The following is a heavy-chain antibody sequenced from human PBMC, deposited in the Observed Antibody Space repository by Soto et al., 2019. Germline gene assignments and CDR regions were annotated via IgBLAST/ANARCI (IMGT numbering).Heavy chain of an antibody. CDR3: ARGGATYPLDY. V-gene: IGHV3-11*06. CDR2: ISTRSSHT. J-gene: IGHJ4*02. CDR1: GFTFSDHY. Sequence: GGSLRLSCAVSGFTFSDHYMSWIRQAPGKGLEWVSYISTRSSHTNYADSVKGRFTISRDNAEKSLYLQMNSLRAADTAVYYCARGGATYPLDYWGQGTLVTVSS.